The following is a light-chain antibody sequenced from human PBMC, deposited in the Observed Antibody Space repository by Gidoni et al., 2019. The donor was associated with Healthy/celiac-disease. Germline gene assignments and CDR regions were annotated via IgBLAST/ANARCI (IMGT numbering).Light chain of an antibody. CDR3: QVWDSSSDHVV. Sequence: SYVLAQPPSVSAAPGQTARITCGGNNIGGKTVHWYQQKPGQAPVLVVYCDSDRPSGNPERFSGSNSGNTATLTISRVEAGDEADYYCQVWDSSSDHVVFGGGTKLTVL. V-gene: IGLV3-21*02. CDR1: NIGGKT. J-gene: IGLJ2*01. CDR2: CDS.